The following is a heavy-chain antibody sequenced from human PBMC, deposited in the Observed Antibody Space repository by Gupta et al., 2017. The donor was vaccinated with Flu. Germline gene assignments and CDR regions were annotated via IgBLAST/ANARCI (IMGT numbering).Heavy chain of an antibody. V-gene: IGHV3-11*01. J-gene: IGHJ4*02. CDR2: ISSSGSTI. Sequence: QVQLVESGGGLVKPGGSLRLSCAASGFTFSDYYMRWIRQAPGKGLGLVSYISSSGSTIYYADSVKGRFTISRDNAKNSLYLQMNSLRAEDTAVYYCARPPRQGSQHFDYWGQGTLVTVSS. CDR1: GFTFSDYY. CDR3: ARPPRQGSQHFDY. D-gene: IGHD1-26*01.